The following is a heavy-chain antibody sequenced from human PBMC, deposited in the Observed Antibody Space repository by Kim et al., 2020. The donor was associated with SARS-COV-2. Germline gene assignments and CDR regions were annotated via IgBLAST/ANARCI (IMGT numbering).Heavy chain of an antibody. V-gene: IGHV3-33*05. Sequence: GGSPRLSCAASGFTFSSYGMHWFRQAPGKGLNWVAVISYDGRNKYYADSVKGRFTISRDNSKNTLCLQMNSLRAEDTAVYYCARDVDSSLPYWGQGTLVTVSS. D-gene: IGHD6-13*01. CDR2: ISYDGRNK. J-gene: IGHJ4*02. CDR3: ARDVDSSLPY. CDR1: GFTFSSYG.